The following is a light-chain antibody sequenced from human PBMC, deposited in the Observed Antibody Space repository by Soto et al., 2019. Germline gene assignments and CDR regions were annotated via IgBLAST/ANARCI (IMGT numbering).Light chain of an antibody. Sequence: DIVMTQSPDSLAVSLGERATINCKSSQSVLHSSNNKNYLAWYQQKPGQPPKLLIYWASARDSGVPDRFSGSGSGTDFTLTITSLHAEDVAVYYCQQYYSTPYTFGQRTKLEIK. J-gene: IGKJ2*01. CDR3: QQYYSTPYT. V-gene: IGKV4-1*01. CDR1: QSVLHSSNNKNY. CDR2: WAS.